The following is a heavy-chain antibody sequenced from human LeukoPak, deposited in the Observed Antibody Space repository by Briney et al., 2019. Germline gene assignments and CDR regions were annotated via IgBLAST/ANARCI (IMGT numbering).Heavy chain of an antibody. J-gene: IGHJ4*02. Sequence: GGSLRLSCSASGFNFRSYEMNWVRQAPGKGLEWVSYITSSGRTRYYADSVKGRFTLSRDNAKNSLYLQMNSLRAEDTAIYYCARESPHCSGVSCFFDYWGQGTLVTVSS. V-gene: IGHV3-48*03. CDR2: ITSSGRTR. CDR3: ARESPHCSGVSCFFDY. D-gene: IGHD2-15*01. CDR1: GFNFRSYE.